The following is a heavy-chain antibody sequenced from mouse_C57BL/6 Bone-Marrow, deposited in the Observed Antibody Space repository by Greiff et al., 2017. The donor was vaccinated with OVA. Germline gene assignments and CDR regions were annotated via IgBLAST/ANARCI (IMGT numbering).Heavy chain of an antibody. CDR2: IHPNSGST. CDR1: GYTFTSYW. J-gene: IGHJ2*01. V-gene: IGHV1-64*01. D-gene: IGHD1-1*01. Sequence: QVQLKQPGAELVKPGASVKLSCKASGYTFTSYWMHWVKQRPGQGLEWIGMIHPNSGSTNYNEKFKSKATLTVDKSSSTAYMQLSSLTSEDSAVYYCAKLLRSLGGYWGQGTTLTVSS. CDR3: AKLLRSLGGY.